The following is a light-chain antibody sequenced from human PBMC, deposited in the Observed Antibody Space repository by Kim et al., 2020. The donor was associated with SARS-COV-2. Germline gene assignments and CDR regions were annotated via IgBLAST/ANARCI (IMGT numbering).Light chain of an antibody. CDR1: QSVSTY. V-gene: IGKV3-11*01. J-gene: IGKJ1*01. CDR3: QQRTNWPRK. CDR2: DTS. Sequence: LSPGETATLSCRASQSVSTYLAWYQHKPGQAPRLLIYDTSNRASGIPARFSGSGSGTDFTLTISNLEPEDFGFYYCQQRTNWPRKFGQGTKVDIK.